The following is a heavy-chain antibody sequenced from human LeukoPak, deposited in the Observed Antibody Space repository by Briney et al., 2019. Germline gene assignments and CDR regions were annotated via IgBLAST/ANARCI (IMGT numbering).Heavy chain of an antibody. CDR1: GFTFSSYG. CDR3: ARDYCSGGSCYSSFDY. J-gene: IGHJ4*02. D-gene: IGHD2-15*01. CDR2: IWYDGSNK. Sequence: GGSLRLSCAASGFTFSSYGTHWVRQAPGKGLEWVAVIWYDGSNKYYADSVKGRFTISRDNSKNTLYLQMNSLRAEDTAVYYCARDYCSGGSCYSSFDYWGQGTLVTVSS. V-gene: IGHV3-33*01.